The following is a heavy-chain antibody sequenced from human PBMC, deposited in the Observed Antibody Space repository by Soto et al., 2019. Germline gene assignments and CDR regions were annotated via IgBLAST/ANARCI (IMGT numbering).Heavy chain of an antibody. J-gene: IGHJ6*02. D-gene: IGHD6-13*01. Sequence: GGSLRLSCAASGFTFSSHSMNWVRQAPGKGLEWVSSISISSTYIYYADSLKGRFTISRDDAKNSLYLQMNSLRAEGTAVYYCARARYSSSWSHYYYGMDVWGQGTTVTVSS. V-gene: IGHV3-21*01. CDR2: ISISSTYI. CDR3: ARARYSSSWSHYYYGMDV. CDR1: GFTFSSHS.